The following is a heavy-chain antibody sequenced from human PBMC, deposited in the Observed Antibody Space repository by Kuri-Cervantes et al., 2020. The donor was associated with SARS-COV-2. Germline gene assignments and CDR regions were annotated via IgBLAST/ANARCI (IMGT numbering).Heavy chain of an antibody. D-gene: IGHD3-3*01. Sequence: GESLKISCAASGFTFSDYYMSWIRQAPGKGLEWVSNIGPSGTTKYYADSVKGRFTISRDNSKNTLYLQMNSLRAEDTAVYYCAKAGPDFWSGYYIDYWGQGTLVTVSS. J-gene: IGHJ4*02. CDR1: GFTFSDYY. CDR2: IGPSGTTK. CDR3: AKAGPDFWSGYYIDY. V-gene: IGHV3-11*01.